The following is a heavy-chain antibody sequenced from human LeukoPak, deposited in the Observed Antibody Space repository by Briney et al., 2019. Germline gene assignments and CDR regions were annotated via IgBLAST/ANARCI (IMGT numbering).Heavy chain of an antibody. CDR1: GGSISSSNW. J-gene: IGHJ4*02. D-gene: IGHD6-19*01. CDR2: IYHSGST. Sequence: SETLSLTCAVSGGSISSSNWWSWVRQPPGKGLEWIGEIYHSGSTNYNPSLKGRVTISVDKSKNQFSLKLSSVTAADTAVYYCARGDGVAGYDYWGQGTLVTVSS. V-gene: IGHV4-4*02. CDR3: ARGDGVAGYDY.